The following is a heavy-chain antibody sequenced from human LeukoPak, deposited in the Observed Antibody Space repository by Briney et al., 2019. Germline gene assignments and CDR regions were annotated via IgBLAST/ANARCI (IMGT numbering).Heavy chain of an antibody. V-gene: IGHV1-2*02. CDR1: GYTLTDYY. CDR3: ARDWRGSYFPDF. J-gene: IGHJ4*02. Sequence: GASVKVSCKASGYTLTDYYMHWVRQAPGQGLEWMGWINPNSGDTNYAQKFQGRVTMTRDTSISTAYMDLSRLTSDDTAIYYCARDWRGSYFPDFWGQGPLVTVSS. D-gene: IGHD1-26*01. CDR2: INPNSGDT.